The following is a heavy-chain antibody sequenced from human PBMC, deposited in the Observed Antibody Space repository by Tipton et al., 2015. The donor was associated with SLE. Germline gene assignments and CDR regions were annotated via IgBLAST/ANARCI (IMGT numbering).Heavy chain of an antibody. CDR3: ARGRGSSSWSKGFDY. D-gene: IGHD6-13*01. V-gene: IGHV1-8*01. J-gene: IGHJ4*02. Sequence: GYAQKFQGRVTMTRNTSISTAYMELSSLRSEDTAVYYCARGRGSSSWSKGFDYWGQGTLVTVSS.